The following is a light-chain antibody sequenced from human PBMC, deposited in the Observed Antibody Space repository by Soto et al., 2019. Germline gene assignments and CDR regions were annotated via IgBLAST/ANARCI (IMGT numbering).Light chain of an antibody. CDR3: QQLNSYPFT. J-gene: IGKJ4*01. CDR2: AAS. V-gene: IGKV1-9*01. Sequence: DIQLTQSPSFLSASVGDRVTITCRASQGISSYLAWYQQKPGKAPKLLIYAASTLQSGVPSRFSGSGSGTKFTPTISSLQPEDFATYYCQQLNSYPFTFGGGTKVDIK. CDR1: QGISSY.